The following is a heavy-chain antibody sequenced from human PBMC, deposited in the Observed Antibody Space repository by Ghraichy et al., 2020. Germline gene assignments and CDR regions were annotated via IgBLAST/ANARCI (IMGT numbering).Heavy chain of an antibody. CDR2: IKSKADSGTT. V-gene: IGHV3-15*07. J-gene: IGHJ5*02. CDR3: CAQGRRIFGVVAWFDP. CDR1: GFAFKNAW. Sequence: GGSLRLSCVASGFAFKNAWMNWVRQAPGKGLEWVGRIKSKADSGTTEYAAPVNGRFTIARDDSTEPLYLEMSSLKSEDTALYYCCAQGRRIFGVVAWFDPWGQGTVVTVS. D-gene: IGHD3-3*01.